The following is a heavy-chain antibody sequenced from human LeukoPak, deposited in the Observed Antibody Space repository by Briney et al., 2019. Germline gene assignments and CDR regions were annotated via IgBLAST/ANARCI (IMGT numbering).Heavy chain of an antibody. V-gene: IGHV3-23*01. CDR3: AKEGKTRNWNYYQAKPVY. D-gene: IGHD1-7*01. Sequence: GGSLRLPCAASGFTFSSYAMNWVRQAPGKGLEWVSAISGSGGNTYYADSVKGRFTISRDNSKYTLYLQMNSLRAEDTAVYYCAKEGKTRNWNYYQAKPVYWGQGTLVTVSS. CDR2: ISGSGGNT. J-gene: IGHJ4*02. CDR1: GFTFSSYA.